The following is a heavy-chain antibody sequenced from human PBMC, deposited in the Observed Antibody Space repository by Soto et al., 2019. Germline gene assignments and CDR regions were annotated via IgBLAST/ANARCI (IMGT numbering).Heavy chain of an antibody. J-gene: IGHJ6*02. CDR1: GFTFSSYG. CDR3: ARDNSGYYDDYYYGMDV. CDR2: IWYDGSNK. Sequence: HPGGSLRLSCAASGFTFSSYGMHWVRQAPGKGPEWVAVIWYDGSNKYYADSVKGRFTISRDNSKNTLYLQMNSLRAEDTTVYYCARDNSGYYDDYYYGMDVWGQGTTVTVSS. V-gene: IGHV3-33*01. D-gene: IGHD3-22*01.